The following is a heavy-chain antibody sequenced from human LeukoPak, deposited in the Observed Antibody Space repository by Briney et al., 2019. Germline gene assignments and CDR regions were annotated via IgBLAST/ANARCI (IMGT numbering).Heavy chain of an antibody. Sequence: SVKVSCKASGGTFSSYAISWVRQAPGQGLEWMGRIIPIFGTANYAQKFQGRVTITTDESTSTAYMELSSLRSEDTAVYYCARTHIVVVTANYYMDVWGNGTTVTVSS. CDR2: IIPIFGTA. CDR3: ARTHIVVVTANYYMDV. V-gene: IGHV1-69*05. D-gene: IGHD2-21*02. CDR1: GGTFSSYA. J-gene: IGHJ6*03.